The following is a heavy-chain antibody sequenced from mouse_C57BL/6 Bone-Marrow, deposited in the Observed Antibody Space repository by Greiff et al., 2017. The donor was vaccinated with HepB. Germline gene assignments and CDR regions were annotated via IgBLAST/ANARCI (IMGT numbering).Heavy chain of an antibody. J-gene: IGHJ3*01. CDR2: IDPENGDT. V-gene: IGHV14-4*01. CDR1: GYTFTSYW. D-gene: IGHD2-4*01. Sequence: EVQLQQPGAELVKPGASVKLSCKASGYTFTSYWMHWVKQRPGRGLEWIGWIDPENGDTEYASKFQGKATITADTSSNTAYLQLSSLTSEDTAVYYCTSFYYDYPFAYWGQGTMVTVSA. CDR3: TSFYYDYPFAY.